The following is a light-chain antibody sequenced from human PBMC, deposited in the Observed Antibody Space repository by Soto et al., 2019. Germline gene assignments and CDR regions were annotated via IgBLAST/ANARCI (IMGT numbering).Light chain of an antibody. J-gene: IGKJ3*01. Sequence: DLQMTQSPSSLSASVGDRVTITCRASQGISNYLAWYQQKPGKVPKLMISAASTLQSGAPSRLSGSGSGTDFTLTISSLQPEDVATYYCQNYNSAPFTFGPGTKVDIK. CDR3: QNYNSAPFT. CDR1: QGISNY. V-gene: IGKV1-27*01. CDR2: AAS.